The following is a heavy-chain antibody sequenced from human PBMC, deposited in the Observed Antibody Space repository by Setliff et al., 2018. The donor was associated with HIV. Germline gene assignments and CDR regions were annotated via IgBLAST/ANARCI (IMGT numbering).Heavy chain of an antibody. D-gene: IGHD3-10*01. CDR3: VRATSRDSGAYYCEAFDI. Sequence: SETLSLTCAVYGGSFSDCYWSWIRQAPEKGLEWIGEINHGGTTNYNPSLKGRVTLSVDTSKNQFSLKLTSVTAADTAAYFCVRATSRDSGAYYCEAFDIWGQGLMVTVSS. V-gene: IGHV4-34*01. J-gene: IGHJ3*02. CDR2: INHGGTT. CDR1: GGSFSDCY.